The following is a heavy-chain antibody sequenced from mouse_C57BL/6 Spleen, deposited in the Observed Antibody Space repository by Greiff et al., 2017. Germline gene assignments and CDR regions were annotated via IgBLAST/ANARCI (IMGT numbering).Heavy chain of an antibody. Sequence: QVQLQQPGAELVRPGSSVKLSCKASGYTFTSYWMHWVKQRPIQGLEWIGNIDPSDSETHYNQKFKDKATLTVDKSSSTAYMQLSSLTSEDSAVYYCARGYYGRYYAVDYWGQGTSVTVSS. D-gene: IGHD1-1*01. CDR3: ARGYYGRYYAVDY. V-gene: IGHV1-52*01. J-gene: IGHJ4*01. CDR2: IDPSDSET. CDR1: GYTFTSYW.